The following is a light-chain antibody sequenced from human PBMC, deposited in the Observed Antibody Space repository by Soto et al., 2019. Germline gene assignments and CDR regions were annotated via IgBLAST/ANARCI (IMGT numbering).Light chain of an antibody. CDR2: ATS. CDR1: QSISRY. V-gene: IGKV1-39*01. J-gene: IGKJ4*01. Sequence: DIQMNQSPYSLSASVGDRVTITCRASQSISRYLNWYQQKPGKAPELLIYATSNLQSEVPSRFSGSGSGPDFTLTVNTLQPEDFATYYCQQSYSTPFTFGGGTKVEIK. CDR3: QQSYSTPFT.